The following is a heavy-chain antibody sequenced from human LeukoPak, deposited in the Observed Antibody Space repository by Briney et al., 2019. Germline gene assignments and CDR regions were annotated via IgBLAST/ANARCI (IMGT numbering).Heavy chain of an antibody. Sequence: SETLSLTCTVSGDSIRSRSYYWGWVRQPPGKGLEWIASIYYSGSTSYNPSLTSRVTMSADMTKNQFSLKLGSVTATDTAVYYCALSSGRRIQWPNDYWGRGKVVTVS. D-gene: IGHD3-10*01. V-gene: IGHV4-39*01. CDR1: GDSIRSRSYY. CDR3: ALSSGRRIQWPNDY. CDR2: IYYSGST. J-gene: IGHJ4*02.